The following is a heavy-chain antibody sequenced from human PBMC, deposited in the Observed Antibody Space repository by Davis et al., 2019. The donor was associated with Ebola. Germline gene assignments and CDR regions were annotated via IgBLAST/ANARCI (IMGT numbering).Heavy chain of an antibody. J-gene: IGHJ5*02. D-gene: IGHD2/OR15-2a*01. V-gene: IGHV4-39*07. CDR2: ITHGGST. Sequence: SETLSLTCTVSGGSISSSSYYWGWIRQPPGKGLEWIGEITHGGSTNYSPSLKSRVTISVDTSKNQFSLKLSSVAAADTAVYYCARTVLQGWFDPWGQGTLVTVSS. CDR3: ARTVLQGWFDP. CDR1: GGSISSSSYY.